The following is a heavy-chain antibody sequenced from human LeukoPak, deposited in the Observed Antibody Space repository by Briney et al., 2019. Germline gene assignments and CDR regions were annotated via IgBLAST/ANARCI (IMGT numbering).Heavy chain of an antibody. CDR2: IYYSGST. D-gene: IGHD3-10*01. CDR1: GGSISSGGYY. V-gene: IGHV4-31*03. CDR3: ARLGVGAGGSMVHGPHPALYPPPGKPYYFDY. J-gene: IGHJ4*02. Sequence: SETLSLTCTVSGGSISSGGYYWSWIRQHPGKGLEWIGYIYYSGSTYDKPSLKSRVTISVDTSKNQFSLKLSSVTAADTAVYYCARLGVGAGGSMVHGPHPALYPPPGKPYYFDYWGQGTLVTVSS.